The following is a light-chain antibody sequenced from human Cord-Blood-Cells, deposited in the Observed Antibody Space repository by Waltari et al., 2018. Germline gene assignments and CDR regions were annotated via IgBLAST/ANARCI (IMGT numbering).Light chain of an antibody. V-gene: IGLV3-19*01. CDR1: CLRRSY. Sequence: SSELTQHPAVSVALGQTVRITCHGDCLRRSYASWYQQTPGQAPVLVIYGKNNRPSGSPDRFSGSSSGNTASLTITGAQAEDEADYYCNSRDSSGNHEVFGVGTKLTVL. J-gene: IGLJ3*02. CDR2: GKN. CDR3: NSRDSSGNHEV.